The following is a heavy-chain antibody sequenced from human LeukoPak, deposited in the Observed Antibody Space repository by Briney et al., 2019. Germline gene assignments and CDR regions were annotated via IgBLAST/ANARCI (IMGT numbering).Heavy chain of an antibody. CDR1: GYTFTSYG. CDR3: ARANGGIIDY. Sequence: GASVKVSCKASGYTFTSYGISWVRQAPGQGLEWMGWMNPNSGNTGYAQKFQGRVTITRNTSISTAYMELSSLRSEDTAVYYCARANGGIIDYWGQGTLVTVSS. CDR2: MNPNSGNT. J-gene: IGHJ4*02. D-gene: IGHD2-8*01. V-gene: IGHV1-8*03.